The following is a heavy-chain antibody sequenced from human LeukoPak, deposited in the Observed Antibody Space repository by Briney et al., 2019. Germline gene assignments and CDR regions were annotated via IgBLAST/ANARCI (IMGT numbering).Heavy chain of an antibody. V-gene: IGHV4-39*01. CDR2: IYYSGST. D-gene: IGHD6-6*01. Sequence: PSETLSFTSSVSGGSISSSSYYRRWIRQPPGKRLEWIGSIYYSGSTYYNPSLKSRVTISVDTFKNQYSLKLSSVTAADTAVYYCALTSNVGRGAARLWGQGTLVSVSS. CDR3: ALTSNVGRGAARL. CDR1: GGSISSSSYY. J-gene: IGHJ4*02.